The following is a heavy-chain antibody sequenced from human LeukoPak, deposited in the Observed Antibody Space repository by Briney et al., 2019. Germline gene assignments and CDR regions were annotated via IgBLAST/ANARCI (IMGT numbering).Heavy chain of an antibody. CDR3: ARADHPRGWI. J-gene: IGHJ3*02. CDR1: GGTFSSYT. V-gene: IGHV1-69*02. D-gene: IGHD5-24*01. Sequence: SVKVSCKASGGTFSSYTISWVRQAPGRGLEWMGRFIPILGIANYAQKFQGRVTITADKSTSTAYMELSSLRSEDTAVYYCARADHPRGWIWGQGTMVTVSS. CDR2: FIPILGIA.